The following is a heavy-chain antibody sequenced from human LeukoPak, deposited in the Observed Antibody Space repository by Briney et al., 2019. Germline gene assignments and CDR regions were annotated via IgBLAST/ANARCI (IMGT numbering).Heavy chain of an antibody. J-gene: IGHJ4*02. V-gene: IGHV1-46*01. Sequence: ASVKVSCKASGYTFTSYYMHWVRQAPGQGLEWMGIINPSGGSTSYAQKFQGRVTMTRDTSTSTDYMELSSLRSEDTAVYYCARGYCSGGSCHGVDFDYWGQGTLVTVSS. D-gene: IGHD2-15*01. CDR1: GYTFTSYY. CDR3: ARGYCSGGSCHGVDFDY. CDR2: INPSGGST.